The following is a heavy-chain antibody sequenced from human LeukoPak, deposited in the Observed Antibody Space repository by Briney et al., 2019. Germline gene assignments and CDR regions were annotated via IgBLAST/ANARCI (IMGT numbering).Heavy chain of an antibody. CDR3: AKDPPSDYYYGVDV. CDR1: GFTFSSYG. CDR2: ISYDGSNK. V-gene: IGHV3-30*18. J-gene: IGHJ6*02. Sequence: GRSLRLSCAASGFTFSSYGMHWVRQAPGKGLEWVAVISYDGSNKYYADSVKGRFTISRDNSKNTLYLQMNSLRAEDTAVYYCAKDPPSDYYYGVDVWGQGTTVTVSS.